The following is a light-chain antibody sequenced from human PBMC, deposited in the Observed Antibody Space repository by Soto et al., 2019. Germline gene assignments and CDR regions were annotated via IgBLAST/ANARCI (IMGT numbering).Light chain of an antibody. CDR3: QQYYSTRT. Sequence: DVVMTQSPDSLAVSLGERATSDCKSSQIVLYSSNNKNYLAWYQQKPGQPPKVLIYWASTRESGVPDRFSGSGSGTDFTLTISSLQAEDVAVYYCQQYYSTRTFGQGTKVDI. J-gene: IGKJ1*01. V-gene: IGKV4-1*01. CDR2: WAS. CDR1: QIVLYSSNNKNY.